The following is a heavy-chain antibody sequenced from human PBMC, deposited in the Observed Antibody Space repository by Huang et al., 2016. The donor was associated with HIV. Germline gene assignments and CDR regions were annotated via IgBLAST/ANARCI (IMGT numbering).Heavy chain of an antibody. Sequence: QVRLNQWGAGLLKPAETLSLTCAVSDASFDGYFWTWIRQSPGQGLEWIGEINDRTEMNFHPSFGSLLILTGDTSKKQFSLGLRSVTAADTDVYFCAKRGRGRSGYGYIGYFDAWAQGSLVTV. V-gene: IGHV4-34*01. CDR1: DASFDGYF. J-gene: IGHJ5*02. CDR2: INDRTEM. CDR3: AKRGRGRSGYGYIGYFDA. D-gene: IGHD5-12*01.